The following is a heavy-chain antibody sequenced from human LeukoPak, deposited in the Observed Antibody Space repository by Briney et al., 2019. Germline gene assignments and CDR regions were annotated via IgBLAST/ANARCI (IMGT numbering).Heavy chain of an antibody. V-gene: IGHV3-33*06. CDR3: AEDGSGSYSRFDY. D-gene: IGHD3-10*01. Sequence: PGGSLRLSCAASGFTFSSYGMHWVRQAPGKGLEWVAVIWYDGTSKYYADSVKGRFTISRDNSKNTLYLQMNSLRAEDTAVYYCAEDGSGSYSRFDYWGQGTLVSVSS. J-gene: IGHJ4*02. CDR1: GFTFSSYG. CDR2: IWYDGTSK.